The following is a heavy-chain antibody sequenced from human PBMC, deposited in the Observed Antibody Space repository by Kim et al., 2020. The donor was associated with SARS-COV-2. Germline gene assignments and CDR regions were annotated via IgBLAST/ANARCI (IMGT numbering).Heavy chain of an antibody. CDR2: IKSKTDGGTT. CDR3: TTDTVTYYYDSSGYASVKSFDY. V-gene: IGHV3-15*01. J-gene: IGHJ4*02. CDR1: GFTFSNAW. Sequence: GGSLRLSCAASGFTFSNAWMSWVRQAPGKGLEWVGRIKSKTDGGTTDYAAPVKGRFTISRDDSKNTLYLQMNSLKTEDTAVYYCTTDTVTYYYDSSGYASVKSFDYWGQGTLVTVSS. D-gene: IGHD3-22*01.